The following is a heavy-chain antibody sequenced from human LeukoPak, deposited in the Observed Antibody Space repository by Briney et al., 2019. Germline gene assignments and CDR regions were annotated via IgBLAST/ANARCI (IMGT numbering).Heavy chain of an antibody. V-gene: IGHV4-4*07. Sequence: SETLSLTCTVSGGSISSYYLSWIRRPAGKGLEWIGRVHSSEITNYNPSLRSRLTMSIDTSRNQFSLRVTSVTAADTALYYCAVESYYDASGYSGGLNVWGQGTTVIVPS. CDR1: GGSISSYY. J-gene: IGHJ6*02. CDR2: VHSSEIT. D-gene: IGHD3-22*01. CDR3: AVESYYDASGYSGGLNV.